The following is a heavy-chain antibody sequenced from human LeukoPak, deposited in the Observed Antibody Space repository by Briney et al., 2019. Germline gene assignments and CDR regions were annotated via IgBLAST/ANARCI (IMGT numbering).Heavy chain of an antibody. CDR1: GFTFSSYS. CDR3: ARGKGRYYDFWSGYHTFDY. CDR2: ISSSSSTI. J-gene: IGHJ4*02. D-gene: IGHD3-3*01. Sequence: AGGSLRLSXAASGFTFSSYSMNWVRQAPGKGLEWVSYISSSSSTIYYADSVKGRFTISRDNAKNSLYLQMNSLRAEDTAVYYCARGKGRYYDFWSGYHTFDYWGQGTLVTVSS. V-gene: IGHV3-48*01.